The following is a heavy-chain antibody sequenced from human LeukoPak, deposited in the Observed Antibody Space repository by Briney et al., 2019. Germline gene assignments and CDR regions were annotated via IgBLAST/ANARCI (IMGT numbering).Heavy chain of an antibody. J-gene: IGHJ4*02. D-gene: IGHD6-13*01. V-gene: IGHV4-39*07. CDR1: GGSISSSSYY. CDR3: ARGHSSSWYRYYFDY. CDR2: IYYSGST. Sequence: SETLSLTCTVSGGSISSSSYYWGWIRQPPGKGLEWIGSIYYSGSTYHNPSLKSRVTISVDTSKNQFSLKLSSVTAADTAVYYCARGHSSSWYRYYFDYWGQGTLVTVSS.